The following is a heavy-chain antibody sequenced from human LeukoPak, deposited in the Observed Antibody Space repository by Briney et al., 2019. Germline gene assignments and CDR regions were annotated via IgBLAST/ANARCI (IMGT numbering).Heavy chain of an antibody. J-gene: IGHJ3*02. CDR3: AHVMITFGGVMGIDAFDM. D-gene: IGHD3-16*01. Sequence: SGPTLVKPTQTLTLTCTFSGFSRISSGGGVAWIRQPPGKALQRLPINYWDNDRSYSPSLKRRLAISKDTSTNQVVLNMTNVDPEDTATYYCAHVMITFGGVMGIDAFDMWGQGTMVTVSS. CDR2: NYWDNDR. V-gene: IGHV2-5*02. CDR1: GFSRISSGGG.